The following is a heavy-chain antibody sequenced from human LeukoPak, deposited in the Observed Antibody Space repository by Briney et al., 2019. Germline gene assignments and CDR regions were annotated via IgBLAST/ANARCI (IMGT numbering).Heavy chain of an antibody. Sequence: ASVKVSCKASGGTFSSYAISWVRQAPGQGLEWMGWISPNSGGTNYAQKFQGRVTMTRDTSISTAYMELSRLRSDDTAVYYCARGRIVGATTDYYYYMDVWGKGTTVTVSS. CDR2: ISPNSGGT. CDR3: ARGRIVGATTDYYYYMDV. J-gene: IGHJ6*03. CDR1: GGTFSSYA. D-gene: IGHD1-26*01. V-gene: IGHV1-2*02.